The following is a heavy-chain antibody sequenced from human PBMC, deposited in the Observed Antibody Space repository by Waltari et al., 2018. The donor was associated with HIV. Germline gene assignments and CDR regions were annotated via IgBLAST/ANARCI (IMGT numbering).Heavy chain of an antibody. CDR2: IYPGDSHT. CDR1: GYSFTSYW. Sequence: EVQLVQSGAEVKKPGESLKISCKGSGYSFTSYWIGWVRQMPGKGLEWMGIIYPGDSHTRYSPSFQGQVTISADKSISTAYLQWSSLKASDTAMYDCARHNTAVAGRGGYYYYYYGMDVWGQGTTVTVSS. CDR3: ARHNTAVAGRGGYYYYYYGMDV. J-gene: IGHJ6*02. D-gene: IGHD6-19*01. V-gene: IGHV5-51*01.